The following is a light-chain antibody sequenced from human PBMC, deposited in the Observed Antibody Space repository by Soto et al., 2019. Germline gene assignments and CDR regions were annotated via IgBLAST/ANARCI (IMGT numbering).Light chain of an antibody. CDR2: GAS. Sequence: EIVLTQSPGTLSLSPGERATLSCRASQSVSNKYLAWYQQKPGQAPRLLIYGASRRATGIPDRFSGSGSGTDFTLTVSRLEPEDFAVYYCQQYGSSPRTFGQGTKVDIK. V-gene: IGKV3-20*01. CDR1: QSVSNKY. CDR3: QQYGSSPRT. J-gene: IGKJ1*01.